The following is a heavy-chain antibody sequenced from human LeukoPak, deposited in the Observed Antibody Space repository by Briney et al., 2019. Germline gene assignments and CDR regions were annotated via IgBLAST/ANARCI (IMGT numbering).Heavy chain of an antibody. D-gene: IGHD6-19*01. J-gene: IGHJ4*02. CDR2: INAGNGNT. CDR3: ATGVAVAGPLDY. Sequence: GASVKVSCKASGYTFTSYAMHWVRQAPGQRLEWMGWINAGNGNTKYSQKFQGRVTITRDTSASTAYMELSSLRSEDTAVYYCATGVAVAGPLDYWGQGTLVTVSS. V-gene: IGHV1-3*01. CDR1: GYTFTSYA.